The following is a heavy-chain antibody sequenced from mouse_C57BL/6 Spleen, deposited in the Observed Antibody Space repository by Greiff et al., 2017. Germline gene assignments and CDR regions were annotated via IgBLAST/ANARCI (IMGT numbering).Heavy chain of an antibody. D-gene: IGHD1-1*01. Sequence: QVQLQQSGAELVRPGTSVKVSCKASGYAFTNYLIEWVKQRPGQGLEWIGVINPGSGGTNYNEKFKGKATLTADKSSSTAYMPLGSLTSGGSAVYVCARSDYYGSSRYFDVWGTGTTVTVSS. CDR2: INPGSGGT. V-gene: IGHV1-54*01. CDR1: GYAFTNYL. J-gene: IGHJ1*03. CDR3: ARSDYYGSSRYFDV.